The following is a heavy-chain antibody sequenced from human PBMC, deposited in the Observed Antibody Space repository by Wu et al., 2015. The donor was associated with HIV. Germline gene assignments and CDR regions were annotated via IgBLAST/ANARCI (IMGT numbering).Heavy chain of an antibody. CDR2: INPNSGGT. D-gene: IGHD3-16*01. V-gene: IGHV1-2*02. CDR1: GYTFTSYY. J-gene: IGHJ4*02. Sequence: QVQLVQSGAEVKKPGASVKVSCKASGYTFTSYYMHWVRQAPGQGLEWMGWINPNSGGTNYAQKFQGRVTMTRDTSISTAYMELSRLRSDDTALYYCATLLIPSRAYFDYWGQGTLVTVSS. CDR3: ATLLIPSRAYFDY.